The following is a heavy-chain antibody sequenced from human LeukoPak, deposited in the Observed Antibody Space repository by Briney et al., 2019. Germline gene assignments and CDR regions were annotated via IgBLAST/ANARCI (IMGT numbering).Heavy chain of an antibody. Sequence: SETLSLTCTVSGGSISSYYWSWIRQPPGKGLEWIAYIYYSGNTNYNPSLKSRVTISVDTSKNQLSLKLSSVTAADTAVYYCARGGGYNYGSFDYWGQGTLVTVSS. J-gene: IGHJ4*02. CDR1: GGSISSYY. CDR2: IYYSGNT. V-gene: IGHV4-59*01. CDR3: ARGGGYNYGSFDY. D-gene: IGHD5-18*01.